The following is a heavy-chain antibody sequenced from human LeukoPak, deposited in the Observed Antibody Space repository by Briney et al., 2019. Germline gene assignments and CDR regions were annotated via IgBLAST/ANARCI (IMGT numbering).Heavy chain of an antibody. D-gene: IGHD3-22*01. CDR2: ISAYNGNT. V-gene: IGHV1-18*01. CDR3: ARDYTDYYDSSGYLRDYYYYNYMDV. J-gene: IGHJ6*03. CDR1: GYTFTRYG. Sequence: ASVKVSCKASGYTFTRYGISWVRQAPGQGLEWMGWISAYNGNTNYAQKLQGRVTMTTNTSTSTAYMELRSLRSDDTAVYYCARDYTDYYDSSGYLRDYYYYNYMDVWGRGTTVTVSS.